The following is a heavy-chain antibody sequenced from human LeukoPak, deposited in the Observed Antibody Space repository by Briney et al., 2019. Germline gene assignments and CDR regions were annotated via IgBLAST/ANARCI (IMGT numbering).Heavy chain of an antibody. V-gene: IGHV1-18*01. Sequence: ASVTVSCTASGYTFTSYGISWVRQAPGQGLEWMGWISAYNGNTNYAQKLQGRVTMTTDTSTSTAYMELRSLRSDDTAVYYCARDIGPRYCSGGSCYSGDYWGQGTLVTVSS. CDR3: ARDIGPRYCSGGSCYSGDY. CDR2: ISAYNGNT. D-gene: IGHD2-15*01. J-gene: IGHJ4*02. CDR1: GYTFTSYG.